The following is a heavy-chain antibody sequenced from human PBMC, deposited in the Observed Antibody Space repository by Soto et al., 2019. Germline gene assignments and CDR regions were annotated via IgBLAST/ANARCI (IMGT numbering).Heavy chain of an antibody. J-gene: IGHJ6*02. CDR2: ISSDGDTI. D-gene: IGHD5-12*01. Sequence: EVQLIESGGGWVQPGTSLRVSCAASGFTFHEYAIHWVRQAPGKGLEWVSGISSDGDTIAYADSVQGRFTVFRDNAKNSLYLQMNSLRAEDTALYYCTKGGYDLIYYFGMYVWGQGTTVTVSS. V-gene: IGHV3-9*01. CDR3: TKGGYDLIYYFGMYV. CDR1: GFTFHEYA.